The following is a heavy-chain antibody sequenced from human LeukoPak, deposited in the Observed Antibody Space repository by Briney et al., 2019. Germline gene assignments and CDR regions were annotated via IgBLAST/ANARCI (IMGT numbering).Heavy chain of an antibody. CDR1: GFTFSSYS. CDR2: ISSSGSYI. Sequence: GGSLRLSCAASGFTFSSYSMYWVRQAPGKGLEWVSSISSSGSYIYYADSVKGRFTISRDNAKNSLYLQMNSLRAEDTAVYYCARDFSPRIAVAGHPFSNWGQGTLVTVSS. J-gene: IGHJ4*02. D-gene: IGHD6-19*01. V-gene: IGHV3-21*01. CDR3: ARDFSPRIAVAGHPFSN.